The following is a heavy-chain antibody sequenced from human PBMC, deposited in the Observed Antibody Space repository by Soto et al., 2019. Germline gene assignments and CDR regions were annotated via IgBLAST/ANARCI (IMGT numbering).Heavy chain of an antibody. CDR2: IYWDDDK. CDR3: ARIPNYYQYDEFGP. J-gene: IGHJ5*02. CDR1: GFSLTTRGVG. Sequence: QITLKESGPTLVKPTQTLTLTCTFSGFSLTTRGVGVGWIRQPPGKALEWLALIYWDDDKRYSPSLQNRLTITKDNSKNQLVLTLTNVDPVDTAPYYCARIPNYYQYDEFGPWGQGTLVSVSS. D-gene: IGHD3-16*01. V-gene: IGHV2-5*02.